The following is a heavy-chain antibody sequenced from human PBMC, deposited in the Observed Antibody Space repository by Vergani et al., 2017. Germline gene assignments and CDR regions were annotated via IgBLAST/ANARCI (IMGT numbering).Heavy chain of an antibody. D-gene: IGHD2/OR15-2a*01. J-gene: IGHJ5*02. Sequence: QVQLVQSGSELKKPGASVKVSCKASGYTFTSYAMNWVRQAPGQGLEWMGGIIPIFGTANYAQKFQGRVTITADESTSTAYMELSSLRSEDTAVYYCARVGGTVLRPRGWFDPWGQGTLVTVSS. V-gene: IGHV1-69*01. CDR3: ARVGGTVLRPRGWFDP. CDR2: IIPIFGTA. CDR1: GYTFTSYA.